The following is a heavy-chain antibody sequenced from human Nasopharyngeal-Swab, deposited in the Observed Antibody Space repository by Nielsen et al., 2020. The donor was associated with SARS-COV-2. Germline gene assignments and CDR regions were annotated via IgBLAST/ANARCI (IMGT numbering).Heavy chain of an antibody. D-gene: IGHD5-12*01. J-gene: IGHJ4*02. V-gene: IGHV1-8*01. CDR2: MNPNSGNT. CDR3: ARSSYGVATILFGNFDY. Sequence: VRQMPGKGLEWMGWMNPNSGNTGYAQKFQGRVTMTRNTSISTAYMELSSLRAEDTAVYYCARSSYGVATILFGNFDYWGQGTLVTVSS.